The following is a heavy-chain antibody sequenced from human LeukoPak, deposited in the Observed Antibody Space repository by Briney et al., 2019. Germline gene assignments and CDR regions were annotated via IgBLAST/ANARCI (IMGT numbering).Heavy chain of an antibody. D-gene: IGHD2-2*01. CDR3: ARDKRYCSSTSCSYYFDY. CDR1: GYTFTGYY. Sequence: ASVKVSCKASGYTFTGYYMHWVRQAPGQGLEWMGWINPNSGGTNYAQKFQGRVTMTRDTSISTAYMELSRLRSEDTAVYYCARDKRYCSSTSCSYYFDYWGQGTLVTVSS. J-gene: IGHJ4*02. V-gene: IGHV1-2*02. CDR2: INPNSGGT.